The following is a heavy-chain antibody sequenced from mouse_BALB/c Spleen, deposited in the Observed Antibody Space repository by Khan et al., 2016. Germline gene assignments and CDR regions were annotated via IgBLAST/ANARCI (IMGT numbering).Heavy chain of an antibody. Sequence: QVQLQQPGAELMKPGASVKISCKATGYTFSSYWIEWVKQRPGHGLEWVGEIFPGSDSSNYTEKFTGKATFTAETSYNKAYMQLSSLTSEDSAVYYWASGAYWGQGTLVTVSA. CDR1: GYTFSSYW. CDR2: IFPGSDSS. V-gene: IGHV1-9*01. J-gene: IGHJ3*01. CDR3: ASGAY.